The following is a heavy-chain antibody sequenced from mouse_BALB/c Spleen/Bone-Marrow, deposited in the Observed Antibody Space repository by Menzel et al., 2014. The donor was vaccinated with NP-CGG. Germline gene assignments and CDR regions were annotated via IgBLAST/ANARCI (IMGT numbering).Heavy chain of an antibody. CDR2: IRLKSNNYAT. J-gene: IGHJ4*01. V-gene: IGHV6-6*02. CDR1: GFTFSNYW. Sequence: EVKVEESGGGLVQPGGSMKLSCVAPGFTFSNYWMNWVRQSPEKGLEWVAEIRLKSNNYATHYAESVKGRFTISRDDSKSSVYLQMNNLRAEDTGIYYCTRGYYGSTTGAYAMDYWGQGTSVTVSS. CDR3: TRGYYGSTTGAYAMDY. D-gene: IGHD1-1*01.